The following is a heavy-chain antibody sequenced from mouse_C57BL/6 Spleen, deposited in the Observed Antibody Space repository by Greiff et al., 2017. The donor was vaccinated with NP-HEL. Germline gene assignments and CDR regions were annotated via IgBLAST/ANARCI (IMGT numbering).Heavy chain of an antibody. J-gene: IGHJ3*01. Sequence: DVMLVESGGGLVKPGGSLKLSCAASGFTFSSYAMSWVRQTPEKRLEWVATISDGGSYTYYPDNVKGRFTISRDNAKNNLYLQMSHLKSEDTARYYCARKDYDYGSWCAYGGQGTLVTVSA. D-gene: IGHD2-4*01. CDR2: ISDGGSYT. CDR3: ARKDYDYGSWCAY. V-gene: IGHV5-4*03. CDR1: GFTFSSYA.